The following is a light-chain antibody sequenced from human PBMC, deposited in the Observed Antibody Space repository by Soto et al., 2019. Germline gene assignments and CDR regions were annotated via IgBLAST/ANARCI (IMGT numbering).Light chain of an antibody. J-gene: IGKJ4*01. Sequence: DFQMTQSPSSLSASVGDRVNITCRASQSITRYLNWYQQKPGKAPNLLIYATSNLQTGVPLRFSCSGFGTDFTLTINNLQPEDFATYYCQQSYSVPRTFGGGTKVEI. CDR2: ATS. V-gene: IGKV1-39*01. CDR3: QQSYSVPRT. CDR1: QSITRY.